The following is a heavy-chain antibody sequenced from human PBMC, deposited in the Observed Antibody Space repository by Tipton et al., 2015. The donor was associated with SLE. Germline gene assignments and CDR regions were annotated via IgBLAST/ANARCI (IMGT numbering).Heavy chain of an antibody. CDR3: ARRFPEEDYGDYVAFEM. D-gene: IGHD4-17*01. J-gene: IGHJ3*02. V-gene: IGHV5-51*03. CDR2: IYPGDSDT. CDR1: GYSFTTYW. Sequence: VQLVQSGAEVKKPGESLKISCKGSGYSFTTYWIGWVRQMPGKGLEWMGIIYPGDSDTRYSPSFQGQVTISADKSISTAYLQWSSLKASDTAMYYCARRFPEEDYGDYVAFEMWGQGTMVTVSS.